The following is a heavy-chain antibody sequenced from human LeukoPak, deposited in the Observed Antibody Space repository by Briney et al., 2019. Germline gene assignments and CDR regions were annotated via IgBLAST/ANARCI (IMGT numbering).Heavy chain of an antibody. D-gene: IGHD2-2*01. CDR1: GIALSKDG. CDR3: ARAPITSPFYFDY. Sequence: GPLRLSCAVSGIALSKDGMSWGRPATGKGREWGGVINWSGRSTRYAHPLRGRSTISRDNAKNSLYLQMDSLSAEDTALYYCARAPITSPFYFDYWGQGTLVTVSS. CDR2: INWSGRST. V-gene: IGHV3-20*04. J-gene: IGHJ4*02.